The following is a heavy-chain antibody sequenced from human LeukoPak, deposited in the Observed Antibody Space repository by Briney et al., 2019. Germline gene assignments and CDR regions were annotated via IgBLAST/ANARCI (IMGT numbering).Heavy chain of an antibody. CDR2: ISGSGGST. Sequence: GGSLRLSCGASGFTFSSYGMSWVRQAPGKGLEWVSAISGSGGSTYYADSVKGRFTISRDNSKNTLYLQMNSLRAEDTAVYYCAKDSGIVGATIDYWGQGTLVTVSS. J-gene: IGHJ4*02. CDR1: GFTFSSYG. CDR3: AKDSGIVGATIDY. V-gene: IGHV3-23*01. D-gene: IGHD1-26*01.